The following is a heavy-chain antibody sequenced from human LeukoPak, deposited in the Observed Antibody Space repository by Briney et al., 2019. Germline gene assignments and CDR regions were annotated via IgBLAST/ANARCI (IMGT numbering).Heavy chain of an antibody. D-gene: IGHD6-19*01. CDR2: ISSSGRTI. CDR1: GFTFSDYY. J-gene: IGHJ6*02. Sequence: RGSLRLSCAASGFTFSDYYMSWIRQAPGKGLEWVSYISSSGRTIYYADSVKGRFTISRDNAKNSLYLQMNSLRAEDTAVYYCARGVRKWLALYYYYGMDVWGQGTTVTVSS. V-gene: IGHV3-11*01. CDR3: ARGVRKWLALYYYYGMDV.